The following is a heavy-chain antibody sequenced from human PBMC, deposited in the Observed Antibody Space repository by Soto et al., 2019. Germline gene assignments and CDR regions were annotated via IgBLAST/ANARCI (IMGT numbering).Heavy chain of an antibody. CDR3: ARGGWGDYIWGSYRYSAFDY. J-gene: IGHJ4*02. D-gene: IGHD3-16*02. CDR1: GGSISSYY. Sequence: PSETLSLTCTVSGGSISSYYWSWIRQPPGKGLEWIGYIYYSGSTNYNPSLKSRVTISVDTSKNQFSLKLSSVTAADTAVYYCARGGWGDYIWGSYRYSAFDYWGQGTLVTVSS. CDR2: IYYSGST. V-gene: IGHV4-59*01.